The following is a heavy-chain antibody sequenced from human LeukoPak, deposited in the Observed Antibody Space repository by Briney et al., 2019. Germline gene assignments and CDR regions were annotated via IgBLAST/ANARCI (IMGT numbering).Heavy chain of an antibody. CDR3: ARCWDY. V-gene: IGHV4-59*01. CDR1: GGSFSGYY. J-gene: IGHJ4*02. CDR2: INYSGST. Sequence: SETLSLTCTVSGGSFSGYYWSWVRQTPGKGLQWIGYINYSGSTKYNPSLKSRVSISVDTSKNQFSLRLTSVTAADTAVYYCARCWDYWGQGTLVTVSS.